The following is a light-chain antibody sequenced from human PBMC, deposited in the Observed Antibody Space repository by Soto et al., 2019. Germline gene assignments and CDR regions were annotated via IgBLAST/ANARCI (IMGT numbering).Light chain of an antibody. J-gene: IGKJ1*01. Sequence: EIVLTQSPATLSLSPGERATLSCRASQTVRNNYLAWYQQKPGQAPRLLIYDASSRATGIPDRFSGGGSGTDFTLTISRLEPEDFAVFYCHHYGTSPPTFGQGTKVDIK. CDR1: QTVRNNY. V-gene: IGKV3-20*01. CDR3: HHYGTSPPT. CDR2: DAS.